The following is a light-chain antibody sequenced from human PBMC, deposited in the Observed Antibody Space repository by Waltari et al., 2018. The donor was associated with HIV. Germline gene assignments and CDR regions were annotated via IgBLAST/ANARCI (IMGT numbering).Light chain of an antibody. CDR2: RDN. J-gene: IGLJ2*01. V-gene: IGLV10-54*04. CDR1: SNNVCNQG. CDR3: SAWDSSLSAVV. Sequence: QAGLTQPPSVSKGLRQTATLTCTGNSNNVCNQGAAWLQQHQGHPPKLLSYRDNKRPSGISERFAAARAGYTASLTITGLQPEDEADDFCSAWDSSLSAVVFGGGTTLTVL.